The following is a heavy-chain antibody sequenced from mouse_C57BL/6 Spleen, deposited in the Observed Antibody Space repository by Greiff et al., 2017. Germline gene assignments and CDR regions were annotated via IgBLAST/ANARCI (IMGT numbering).Heavy chain of an antibody. D-gene: IGHD1-1*01. J-gene: IGHJ2*01. CDR1: GYTFTTYP. CDR3: ARMDYGSGFDY. Sequence: VKVVESGAELVKPGASVKMSCKASGYTFTTYPIEWMKQNHGKSLEWIGNFHPYNDDTKYNEKFKGKATLTVEKSSSTVYLELSRLTSDDSAVYYCARMDYGSGFDYWGQGTTLTVSS. CDR2: FHPYNDDT. V-gene: IGHV1-47*01.